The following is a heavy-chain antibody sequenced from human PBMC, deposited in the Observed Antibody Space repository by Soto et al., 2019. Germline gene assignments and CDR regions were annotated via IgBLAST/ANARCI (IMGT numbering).Heavy chain of an antibody. D-gene: IGHD1-26*01. J-gene: IGHJ4*02. CDR3: ARWRGAFDS. CDR2: IDAGNGIT. CDR1: GYSFTSWT. Sequence: QVQLVQSGAGVKKPGASVKVSCKASGYSFTSWTIHWVRQAPGKSLESMGWIDAGNGITKYSQKFQDRVTITRDTSASTAYTELNSLRSEDTAVYYCARWRGAFDSWGQGALVTVSS. V-gene: IGHV1-3*01.